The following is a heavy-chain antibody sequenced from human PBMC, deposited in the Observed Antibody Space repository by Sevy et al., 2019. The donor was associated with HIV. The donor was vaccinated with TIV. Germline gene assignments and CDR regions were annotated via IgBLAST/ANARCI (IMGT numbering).Heavy chain of an antibody. V-gene: IGHV3-23*01. J-gene: IGHJ5*02. CDR1: GFTFNNYA. Sequence: GGSLRLSCAASGFTFNNYAMNWVRQAPGKGLEWVSTISGSGGSTAHADSVKGRFTISRDNSKNTLYLQMNSLRAEDTAVYYCARVPSDCSSTSCHDWFDPWGQGTLVTVSS. D-gene: IGHD2-2*01. CDR3: ARVPSDCSSTSCHDWFDP. CDR2: ISGSGGST.